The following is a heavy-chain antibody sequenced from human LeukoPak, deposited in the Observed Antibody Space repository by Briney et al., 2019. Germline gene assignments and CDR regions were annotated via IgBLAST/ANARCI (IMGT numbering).Heavy chain of an antibody. D-gene: IGHD1-26*01. CDR3: ARALKELLGSYYFDY. J-gene: IGHJ4*02. CDR1: GFTFSSYW. V-gene: IGHV3-7*01. Sequence: GGSLRLSCAASGFTFSSYWMSWVRQAPGKGLQWVANIKQDGSEKYYVDSVKGRFTLSRDNAKNSLHLQMNSLRAEDTAVYYCARALKELLGSYYFDYWGQGTLVTVSS. CDR2: IKQDGSEK.